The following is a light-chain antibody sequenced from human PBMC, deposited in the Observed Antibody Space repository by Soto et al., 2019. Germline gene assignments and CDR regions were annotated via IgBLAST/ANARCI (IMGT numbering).Light chain of an antibody. CDR3: CSYAGSYTFV. CDR1: SSDVGDYNY. J-gene: IGLJ1*01. CDR2: DVT. Sequence: QSALTQPRSVSGSPGQSVTISCTGTSSDVGDYNYVSWYQPHPGKAPNLIIYDVTKRPSGVPDRFSGSKSGNTAFLTFSGLQADDEAEYYCCSYAGSYTFVFGTGTKLTVL. V-gene: IGLV2-11*01.